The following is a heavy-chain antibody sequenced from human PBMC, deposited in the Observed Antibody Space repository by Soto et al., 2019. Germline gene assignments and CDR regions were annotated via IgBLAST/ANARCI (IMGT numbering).Heavy chain of an antibody. Sequence: QVQLVESGGGVVQPGTSLRLSCAASGFTFSIFGMHWVRQAPGKGLEWVAVTSYDGNGKHYADSVKGRFTISRDNTKNTLYLQMKSLRPEDTAVYCCVKRGPGGYVLPPEPWGQGTLVTVGS. V-gene: IGHV3-30*18. CDR3: VKRGPGGYVLPPEP. CDR1: GFTFSIFG. J-gene: IGHJ4*02. D-gene: IGHD2-2*01. CDR2: TSYDGNGK.